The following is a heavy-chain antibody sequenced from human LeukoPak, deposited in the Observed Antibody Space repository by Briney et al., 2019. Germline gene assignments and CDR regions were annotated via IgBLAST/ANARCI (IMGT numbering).Heavy chain of an antibody. CDR1: GFTFSTYW. CDR2: ISIRVDST. Sequence: GGSLRLSCAASGFTFSTYWMSWVRQAPGKGLEWVSTISIRVDSTYVADSVKGRFTISRDNSKNSLYMQMNTVRAEDTAVYYCVKGPRPDITVAHTVENWGLGTLVTVSS. D-gene: IGHD6-19*01. V-gene: IGHV3-23*01. J-gene: IGHJ4*02. CDR3: VKGPRPDITVAHTVEN.